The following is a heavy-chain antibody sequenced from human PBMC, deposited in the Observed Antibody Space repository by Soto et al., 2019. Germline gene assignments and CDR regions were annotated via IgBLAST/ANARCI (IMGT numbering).Heavy chain of an antibody. D-gene: IGHD3-16*01. V-gene: IGHV3-9*01. Sequence: SLRLSCAASGFRFHDYAMHWDRQAPGKGLEWVSGISWNSGSIGYADSVRGRFTISRDNTKNSLYLQMDSLRADDTALYYCAKDITKGLSFHFYNGMDVWGQGT. J-gene: IGHJ6*02. CDR3: AKDITKGLSFHFYNGMDV. CDR1: GFRFHDYA. CDR2: ISWNSGSI.